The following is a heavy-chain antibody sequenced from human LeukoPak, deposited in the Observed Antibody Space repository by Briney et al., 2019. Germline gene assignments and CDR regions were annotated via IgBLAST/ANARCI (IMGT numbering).Heavy chain of an antibody. Sequence: PGGSLRLSCAASGFTFSTHGMHRVRQAPGKGLEWVAVISYDGSEKYYAASVKCRFTISRDNAKNSLYLQMNSLRAEDTAVYYCARPDRSSSSTDYYYYYMDVWGKGTTVTVSS. CDR2: ISYDGSEK. V-gene: IGHV3-30*03. J-gene: IGHJ6*03. CDR3: ARPDRSSSSTDYYYYYMDV. D-gene: IGHD6-6*01. CDR1: GFTFSTHG.